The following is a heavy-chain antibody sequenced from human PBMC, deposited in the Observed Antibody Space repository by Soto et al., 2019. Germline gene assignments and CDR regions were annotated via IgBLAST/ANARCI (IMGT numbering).Heavy chain of an antibody. D-gene: IGHD2-21*02. J-gene: IGHJ5*02. CDR1: GFTFSRYA. CDR3: AKGLVAVSGLQWFDP. V-gene: IGHV3-23*01. CDR2: ISNSGSSS. Sequence: PGGSLRLSCTASGFTFSRYAMSWVRQAPGKGLEWVSTISNSGSSSYSADSVKGRFTISRDNSKNTLYLQMHSLRGEDTALYHRAKGLVAVSGLQWFDPWGQGTLVTVSS.